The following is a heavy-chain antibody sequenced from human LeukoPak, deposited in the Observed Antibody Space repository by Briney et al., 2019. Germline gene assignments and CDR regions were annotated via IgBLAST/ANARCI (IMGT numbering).Heavy chain of an antibody. CDR3: AREADIVVVPAAIRRGYYFDY. Sequence: SVTVSCKASGGTFSSYAISWVRPPPGQGLEWMGRILPIFGIANYAQKFQGRVTITADKSTSTAYMELSSLRSEDTAVYYCAREADIVVVPAAIRRGYYFDYWGQGTLVTVSS. V-gene: IGHV1-69*04. CDR1: GGTFSSYA. D-gene: IGHD2-2*01. J-gene: IGHJ4*02. CDR2: ILPIFGIA.